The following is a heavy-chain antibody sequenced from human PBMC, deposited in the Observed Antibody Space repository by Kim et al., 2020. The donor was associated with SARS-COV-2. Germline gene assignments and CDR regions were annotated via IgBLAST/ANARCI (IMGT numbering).Heavy chain of an antibody. V-gene: IGHV3-48*03. J-gene: IGHJ4*02. CDR1: GFTFSSYE. CDR2: ISSSGSTI. Sequence: GGSLRLSCAASGFTFSSYEMNWVRQAPGKGLEWVSSISSSGSTIYYADSVKGRFTISRDNAKNSLYLQMNSLRAEDTAVYYCARDSYPHDYGDYWRQGTLVTVSS. CDR3: ARDSYPHDYGDY.